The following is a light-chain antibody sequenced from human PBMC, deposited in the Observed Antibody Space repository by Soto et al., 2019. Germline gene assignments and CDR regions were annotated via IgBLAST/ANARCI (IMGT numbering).Light chain of an antibody. V-gene: IGKV3-15*01. J-gene: IGKJ1*01. CDR1: QSVSSN. CDR2: GAS. Sequence: EIVMTQSPATLSVSPGERATLSCRASQSVSSNLAWYQQKPGQAPRLLIYGASTRATGIPARFSGSGSGTEFTLTSSSLQSEDFEVYYCQQYNNWPRTFGQGTKVEIK. CDR3: QQYNNWPRT.